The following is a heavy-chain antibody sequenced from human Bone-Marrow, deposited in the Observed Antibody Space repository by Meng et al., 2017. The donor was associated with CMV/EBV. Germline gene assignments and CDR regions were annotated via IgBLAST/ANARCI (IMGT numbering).Heavy chain of an antibody. V-gene: IGHV3-7*01. CDR2: IKQDGSEK. J-gene: IGHJ3*02. Sequence: GESLKISCAASGFTFSSYWMSWVRQAPGKGLEWVANIKQDGSEKYYVDSVKGRFTISRDNAKNSLYLQMNSLRAEDTAVYYCARRRNYDFWSGYSRGAFDIWGQGTMVTVSS. CDR3: ARRRNYDFWSGYSRGAFDI. CDR1: GFTFSSYW. D-gene: IGHD3-3*01.